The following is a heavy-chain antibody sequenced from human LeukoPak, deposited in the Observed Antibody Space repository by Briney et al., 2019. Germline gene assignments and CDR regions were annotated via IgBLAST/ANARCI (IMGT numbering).Heavy chain of an antibody. CDR3: ARDRMDTGTYFDY. Sequence: ASVKVPCKSSGYTFTTYGVTWVRQAPGQGLEWMGWISTYNGNTNYAQKLQGRVTMTTDTSTSTAYMELRSLRSDDTAMYYCARDRMDTGTYFDYWGQGTLVTVSS. CDR1: GYTFTTYG. V-gene: IGHV1-18*01. CDR2: ISTYNGNT. J-gene: IGHJ4*02. D-gene: IGHD5-18*01.